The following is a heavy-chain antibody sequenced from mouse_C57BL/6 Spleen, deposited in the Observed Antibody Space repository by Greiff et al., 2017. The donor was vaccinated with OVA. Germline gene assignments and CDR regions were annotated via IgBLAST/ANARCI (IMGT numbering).Heavy chain of an antibody. CDR2: IDPENGDT. V-gene: IGHV14-4*01. Sequence: VQLQQSGAELVRPGASVKLSCTASGFNIKDDYMPWVKQRPEQGLEWIGWIDPENGDTEYASKFQGKATITADTSSNTAYLQLSSLTSEDTAVYYCTTKGLGGFAYWGQGTLVTVSA. CDR1: GFNIKDDY. J-gene: IGHJ3*01. D-gene: IGHD4-1*01. CDR3: TTKGLGGFAY.